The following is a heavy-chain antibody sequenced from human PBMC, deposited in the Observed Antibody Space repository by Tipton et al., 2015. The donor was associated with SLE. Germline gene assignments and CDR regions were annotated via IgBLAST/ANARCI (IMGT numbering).Heavy chain of an antibody. D-gene: IGHD5-18*01. V-gene: IGHV4-39*07. CDR1: GGSVSSSSKY. CDR3: ARLHGYSYGLNWFDP. Sequence: TLSLTCTVSGGSVSSSSKYWAWIRQPPGKGLEWIGSIYYTGTTTYYNSFLKSRLTMSVDTSKNQFSLRLTSVIAADTAVYYCARLHGYSYGLNWFDPWGQGTLISVSS. CDR2: IYYTGTTT. J-gene: IGHJ5*02.